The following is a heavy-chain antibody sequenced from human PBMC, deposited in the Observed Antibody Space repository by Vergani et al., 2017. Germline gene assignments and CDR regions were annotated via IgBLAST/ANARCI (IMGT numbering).Heavy chain of an antibody. CDR1: GFTFSNAW. CDR2: IKSKTDGGTT. Sequence: EVQLVESGGGLVKPGGSLRLSCAASGFTFSNAWMSWVRQAPGKGLEWVGRIKSKTDGGTTDYAAPVKGRFTISRDDSKTTLYLQMNSLKTEDTAVYYCTYIPYYYDSSGYADYWGQGTLVTVSS. CDR3: TYIPYYYDSSGYADY. V-gene: IGHV3-15*01. D-gene: IGHD3-22*01. J-gene: IGHJ4*02.